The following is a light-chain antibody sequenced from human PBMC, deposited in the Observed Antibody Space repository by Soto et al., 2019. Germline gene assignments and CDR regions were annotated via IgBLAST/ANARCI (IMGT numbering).Light chain of an antibody. CDR2: EGS. CDR1: SSDVGSYNL. Sequence: QSALTQPASVSGSPGQSITISYTGTSSDVGSYNLVSWYQQHPGKAPKLMIYEGSKRPSGVSNRFSGSKSGNTASLTISGLQAEDEADYYCCSYAGSSTSVFGGGTKVTVL. CDR3: CSYAGSSTSV. J-gene: IGLJ2*01. V-gene: IGLV2-23*01.